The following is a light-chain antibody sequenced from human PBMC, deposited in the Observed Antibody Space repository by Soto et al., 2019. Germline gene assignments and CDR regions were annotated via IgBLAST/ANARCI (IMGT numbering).Light chain of an antibody. Sequence: EIFLTQSPATLSLSPGERATLSCRASQSVSSYLAWYQQKPGQAPRLLIYDTSNRAAGIPARFSGSGSGTDFTLTISSLEPEDFAVYYCQQRSNWPRTFGQGTKVDIK. CDR3: QQRSNWPRT. CDR1: QSVSSY. V-gene: IGKV3-11*01. J-gene: IGKJ1*01. CDR2: DTS.